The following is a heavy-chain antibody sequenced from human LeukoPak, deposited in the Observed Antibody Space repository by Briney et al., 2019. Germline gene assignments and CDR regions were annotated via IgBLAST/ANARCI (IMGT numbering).Heavy chain of an antibody. CDR3: ARDSGRGYYYYMDV. V-gene: IGHV4-59*12. J-gene: IGHJ6*03. CDR1: GGSISSYY. CDR2: IYYSGST. D-gene: IGHD3-10*01. Sequence: PSETLSLTCTVSGGSISSYYWSWIRQPPGKGLEWIGYIYYSGSTNYNPSLKSRVTISVDTSKNQFSLKLSSVTAADTAVYYCARDSGRGYYYYMDVWGKGTTVTISS.